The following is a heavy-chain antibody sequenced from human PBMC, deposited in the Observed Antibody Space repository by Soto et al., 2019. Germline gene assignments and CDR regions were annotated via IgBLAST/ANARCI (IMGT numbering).Heavy chain of an antibody. D-gene: IGHD6-19*01. CDR3: ARHEAVAAYYYYYGMDV. CDR1: GFTFSRYS. Sequence: EVQLVESGGGLVKPGGSLRLSCAASGFTFSRYSMNWVRQAPEKGLEWVSSISSSSSYIYYADSVKGRFTIYSDNAKNSLDLQMNSLRAEDTAVYYCARHEAVAAYYYYYGMDVWGQGTPVTVSS. CDR2: ISSSSSYI. V-gene: IGHV3-21*01. J-gene: IGHJ6*02.